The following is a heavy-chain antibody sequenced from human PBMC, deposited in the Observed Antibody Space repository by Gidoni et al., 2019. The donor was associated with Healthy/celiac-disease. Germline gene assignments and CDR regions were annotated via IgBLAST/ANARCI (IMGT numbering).Heavy chain of an antibody. V-gene: IGHV4-39*01. J-gene: IGHJ4*02. CDR2: IYYSGST. CDR3: ARLERYSSSSGRDY. CDR1: GDSISSSSYY. Sequence: QLQLQESGPGLVKPSETLSLTCTVSGDSISSSSYYWGWIRQPPGKGLEWIGSIYYSGSTYYNPSLKSRVTISVDTSKNQFSLKLSSVTAADTAVYYCARLERYSSSSGRDYWGQGTLVTVSS. D-gene: IGHD6-6*01.